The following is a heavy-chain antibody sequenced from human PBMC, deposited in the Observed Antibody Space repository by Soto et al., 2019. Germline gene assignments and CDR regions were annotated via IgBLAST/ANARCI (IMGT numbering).Heavy chain of an antibody. V-gene: IGHV3-15*07. Sequence: GGSLRLSCAVSGFTVTNVWTNWVRQAPGKGLEWVGRIKSTTDGGTTDYAAPVKGRFSISRNDSRNTLFLQMNSLKTGDTAVYYCSHGYAQYFESWGQGTLVTVSS. CDR3: SHGYAQYFES. J-gene: IGHJ4*02. CDR2: IKSTTDGGTT. CDR1: GFTVTNVW. D-gene: IGHD5-18*01.